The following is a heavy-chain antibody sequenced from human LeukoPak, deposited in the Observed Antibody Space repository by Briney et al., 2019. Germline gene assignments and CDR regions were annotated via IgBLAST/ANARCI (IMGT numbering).Heavy chain of an antibody. CDR1: GFTFSSYS. Sequence: GGSLRLSCAASGFTFSSYSMNWVRQAPGKGLEWVSSISSSSSYIYYADSVKGRFTISRDNAKNSLYLQMNSLRAGDTAVYYCARAKGRYSSGWYEDYYYMDVWGKGTTVTVSS. J-gene: IGHJ6*03. D-gene: IGHD6-19*01. V-gene: IGHV3-21*01. CDR2: ISSSSSYI. CDR3: ARAKGRYSSGWYEDYYYMDV.